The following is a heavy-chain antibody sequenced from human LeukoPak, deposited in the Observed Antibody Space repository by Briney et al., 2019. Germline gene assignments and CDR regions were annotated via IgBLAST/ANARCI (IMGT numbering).Heavy chain of an antibody. CDR2: ISRDSAFV. J-gene: IGHJ6*04. CDR3: ARDDASTARASGMDV. V-gene: IGHV3-21*01. D-gene: IGHD6-6*01. CDR1: GFPFSAYD. Sequence: PGGSLPLSCPATGFPFSAYDMNGAPRAPGKGLEGVSYISRDSAFVYYADSVKGRLTISRDSAKNSLYLQMESLRGEDTAVYYCARDDASTARASGMDVWGIGTTVTVSS.